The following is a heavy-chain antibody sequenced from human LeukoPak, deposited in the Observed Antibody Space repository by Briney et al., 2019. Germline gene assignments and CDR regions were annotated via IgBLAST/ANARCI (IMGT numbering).Heavy chain of an antibody. J-gene: IGHJ4*02. V-gene: IGHV4-39*01. CDR1: GGSISSSSYY. CDR2: IYYSGST. CDR3: ARRLRDNYSSGWYLDY. Sequence: SETLSLTCTVSGGSISSSSYYWCWIRQPPGKGLEWIGSIYYSGSTYYNPSLKSRVTISVDTSKNQFSLKLSSVTAADTAVYYCARRLRDNYSSGWYLDYWGQGTLVTVSS. D-gene: IGHD6-19*01.